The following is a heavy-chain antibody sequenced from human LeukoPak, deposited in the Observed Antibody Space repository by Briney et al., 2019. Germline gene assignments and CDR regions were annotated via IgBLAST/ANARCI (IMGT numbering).Heavy chain of an antibody. CDR2: IIPIFGTA. Sequence: SVKVSCKASGGTFSSYAISWVRQAPGQGLEWMGGIIPIFGTANYAQKFQGRVTITADESTSTAYMELSSLRSEDTAVYYCARSPVFEGAAAGKYRSSNWFDPWGQGTLVTVSS. CDR3: ARSPVFEGAAAGKYRSSNWFDP. D-gene: IGHD6-13*01. J-gene: IGHJ5*02. CDR1: GGTFSSYA. V-gene: IGHV1-69*13.